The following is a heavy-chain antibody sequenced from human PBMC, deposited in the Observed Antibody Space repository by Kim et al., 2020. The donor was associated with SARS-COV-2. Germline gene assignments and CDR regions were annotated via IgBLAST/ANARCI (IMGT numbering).Heavy chain of an antibody. CDR2: VHHSGST. Sequence: SETLSLTCTVAGYSISSGYFWCWIRQPPGKGLEWIGSVHHSGSTYSSPSLKSRLTISGDTSKNQFSLKLTYVTAADTAVYYCARGWNTGGNYFDYWGQGTLVTVSS. CDR1: GYSISSGYF. D-gene: IGHD1-1*01. CDR3: ARGWNTGGNYFDY. V-gene: IGHV4-38-2*02. J-gene: IGHJ4*02.